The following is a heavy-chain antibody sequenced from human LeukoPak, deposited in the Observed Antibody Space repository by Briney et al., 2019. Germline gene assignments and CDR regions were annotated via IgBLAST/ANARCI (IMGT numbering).Heavy chain of an antibody. V-gene: IGHV1-69*04. CDR3: ARVGQQLVKSGWFDP. CDR1: GGSFSNFA. Sequence: ASVKVSCKASGGSFSNFAISWVRQAPGQGLEWMGRVIPILGIANYAQKFQGRVTITADKSTSTAYMELSSLRSEDTAVYYCARVGQQLVKSGWFDPWGQGTLVTVSS. CDR2: VIPILGIA. D-gene: IGHD6-13*01. J-gene: IGHJ5*02.